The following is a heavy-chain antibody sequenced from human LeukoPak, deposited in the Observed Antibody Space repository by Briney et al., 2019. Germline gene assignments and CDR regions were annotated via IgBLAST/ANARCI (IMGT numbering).Heavy chain of an antibody. CDR2: IYYSGST. J-gene: IGHJ5*02. Sequence: SETLSLTCTVSGDSISSYYWSWIRQPPGKGLEWIGYIYYSGSTNYNPSLKNRVTISVGTSKNQLSLRLNSVTAADTAVYYCARAVVSWFDPWGQGTLVTVSS. D-gene: IGHD2-15*01. V-gene: IGHV4-59*01. CDR3: ARAVVSWFDP. CDR1: GDSISSYY.